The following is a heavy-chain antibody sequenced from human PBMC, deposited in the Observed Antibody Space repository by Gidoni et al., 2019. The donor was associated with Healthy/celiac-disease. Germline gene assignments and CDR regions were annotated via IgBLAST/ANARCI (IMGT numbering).Heavy chain of an antibody. D-gene: IGHD4-17*01. CDR3: ANPTVQE. J-gene: IGHJ4*02. V-gene: IGHV3-30*02. CDR1: GFTFSSYG. CDR2: IRYDGSNK. Sequence: LSCAASGFTFSSYGMHWVRQAPGKGLERVAFIRYDGSNKYYADSVKGRFTISRDNYKNTLYLQMNSLRAEDTAVYYCANPTVQEWGQGTLVTVSS.